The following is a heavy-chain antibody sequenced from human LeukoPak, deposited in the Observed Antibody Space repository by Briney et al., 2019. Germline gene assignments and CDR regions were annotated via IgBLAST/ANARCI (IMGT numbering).Heavy chain of an antibody. CDR2: IYYTGST. D-gene: IGHD3-22*01. CDR3: ARHGLNHYDSSGFGY. V-gene: IGHV4-59*08. Sequence: SETLSLTCTVSGGSISSYYWSWIRQPPGKGLEWIGYIYYTGSTNYNPSLKSRVTISVDTSKSQFSLKLSFVTAADTAVYYCARHGLNHYDSSGFGYWDQGTLVTVSS. CDR1: GGSISSYY. J-gene: IGHJ4*02.